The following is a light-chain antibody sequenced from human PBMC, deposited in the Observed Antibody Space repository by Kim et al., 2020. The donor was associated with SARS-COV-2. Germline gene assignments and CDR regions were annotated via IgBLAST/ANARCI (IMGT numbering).Light chain of an antibody. V-gene: IGLV3-21*04. CDR2: YDS. CDR1: NIGSKS. CDR3: QVWDSSSDHPV. J-gene: IGLJ1*01. Sequence: APGKRAGIPCGGNNIGSKSVHWYQQKPGRAPVLVIYYDSDRPSGIPERFSGSNSGNTATLTISRVEAGDEADYYCQVWDSSSDHPVFGTGTKVTVL.